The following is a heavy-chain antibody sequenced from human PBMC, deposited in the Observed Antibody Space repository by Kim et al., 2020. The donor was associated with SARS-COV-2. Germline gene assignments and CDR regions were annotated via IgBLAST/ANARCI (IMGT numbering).Heavy chain of an antibody. V-gene: IGHV3-66*01. J-gene: IGHJ5*02. CDR2: IYSGGST. Sequence: LSLTCAASGFTVSSNYMSWVRQAPGRGLEWVSVIYSGGSTYYADSVKGRFTISRDNSKNTLYLQMNSLRAEDTAVYYCARVRDYYGSGEYPEGWFDPWGQGTLVTVSS. CDR1: GFTVSSNY. CDR3: ARVRDYYGSGEYPEGWFDP. D-gene: IGHD3-10*01.